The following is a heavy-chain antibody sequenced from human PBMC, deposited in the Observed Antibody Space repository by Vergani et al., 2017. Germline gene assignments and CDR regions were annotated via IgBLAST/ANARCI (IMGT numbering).Heavy chain of an antibody. CDR3: VKDNDYDADGPFDL. CDR2: IDRNYGVK. D-gene: IGHD3-16*01. J-gene: IGHJ2*01. CDR1: GFTFQAFA. V-gene: IGHV3-9*01. Sequence: VEAGGGLVQPGGSLRLSCTASGFTFQAFAFYWVRQVSGRGLEWVSGIDRNYGVKNGNSFEGRFSISRDNAKKALFLQTNNQRHEDTALYFCVKDNDYDADGPFDLWGRGTLVTVSS.